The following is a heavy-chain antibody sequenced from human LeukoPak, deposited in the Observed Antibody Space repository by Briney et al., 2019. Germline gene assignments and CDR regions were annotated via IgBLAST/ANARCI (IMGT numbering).Heavy chain of an antibody. V-gene: IGHV4-39*01. CDR2: IYYSGST. J-gene: IGHJ4*02. CDR3: ARRGYSNIDFDY. Sequence: PLETLSLTCTVSGGSISSSSYSWGWIRQPPGKGLEWIGSIYYSGSTYYNPSLKSRVTISVDTSKNQFSLKLSSLTAADTAVYYGARRGYSNIDFDYGGQGTLVTVSS. D-gene: IGHD4-11*01. CDR1: GGSISSSSYS.